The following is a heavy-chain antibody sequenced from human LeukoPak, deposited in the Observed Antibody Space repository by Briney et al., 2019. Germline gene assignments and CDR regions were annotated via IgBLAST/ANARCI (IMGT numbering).Heavy chain of an antibody. CDR3: ASLDGSGSY. D-gene: IGHD3-10*01. CDR2: IYHSGST. V-gene: IGHV4-4*02. CDR1: GVSISSSNW. J-gene: IGHJ4*02. Sequence: PSETLSLTCAVSGVSISSSNWWSWVRQPPGKGLEWIGEIYHSGSTNYNLSLKSRVTISVDKSKNQFSLKLTSVTAADTAFYYFASLDGSGSYWGQGTLVTVSS.